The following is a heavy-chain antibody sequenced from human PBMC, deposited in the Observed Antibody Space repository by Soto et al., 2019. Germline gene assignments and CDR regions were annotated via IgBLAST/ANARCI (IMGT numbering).Heavy chain of an antibody. V-gene: IGHV1-69*08. J-gene: IGHJ6*03. CDR1: GGTLSSYS. D-gene: IGHD5-12*01. CDR3: ARAPGGHDSGGNYMDV. Sequence: QVQLVQSGPEVKKPGSSVKVSCKTSGGTLSSYSISWVRQAPGQGLEWVGKIITFVGKANVAQQFQGRVTIPADRSTDTTYMELRRLTSDDTAVYYCARAPGGHDSGGNYMDVWGTGTTVTVSS. CDR2: IITFVGKA.